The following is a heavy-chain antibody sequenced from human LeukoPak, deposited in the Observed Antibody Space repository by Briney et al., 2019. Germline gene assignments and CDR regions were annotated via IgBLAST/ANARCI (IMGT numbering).Heavy chain of an antibody. Sequence: SSETLSLTCAVYGGSFSGYYWSWIRQPPGKGLEWIGEINHSGSTNYNPSLKSRVTISVDTSKNQFSLKLSSVTAADTAVYYCARVQKLGIGEKYFDYWGQGTLVTVSS. V-gene: IGHV4-34*01. D-gene: IGHD7-27*01. CDR1: GGSFSGYY. J-gene: IGHJ4*02. CDR2: INHSGST. CDR3: ARVQKLGIGEKYFDY.